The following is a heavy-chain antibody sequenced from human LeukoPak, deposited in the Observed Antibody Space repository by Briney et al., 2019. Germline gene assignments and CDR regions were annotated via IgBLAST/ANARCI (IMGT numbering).Heavy chain of an antibody. D-gene: IGHD5-18*01. CDR3: ARDIVMVTYWFDP. Sequence: ASVKVSCKASGYTFTGYSMHWVRQAPGQGLEWMGSINPNSGGTNYAQKFQGRVTMTRDTSINAAYMELSRLRSDDTAVYYCARDIVMVTYWFDPWGQGTLVTVSS. V-gene: IGHV1-2*02. CDR2: INPNSGGT. J-gene: IGHJ5*02. CDR1: GYTFTGYS.